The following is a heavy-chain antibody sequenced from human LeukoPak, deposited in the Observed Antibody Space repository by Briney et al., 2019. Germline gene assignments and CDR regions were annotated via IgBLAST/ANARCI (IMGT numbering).Heavy chain of an antibody. CDR3: ARVYDRAFDI. V-gene: IGHV4-59*01. CDR2: IYYSGST. CDR1: GGSISSYY. D-gene: IGHD3-22*01. J-gene: IGHJ3*02. Sequence: PSETLSLTCTVSGGSISSYYWSWIRQPPGKGLEWIGYIYYSGSTNYNPSLKSRVTISVDTSKNQFSLKLSSVTAADTAVYYCARVYDRAFDIWGQGTMVTVSS.